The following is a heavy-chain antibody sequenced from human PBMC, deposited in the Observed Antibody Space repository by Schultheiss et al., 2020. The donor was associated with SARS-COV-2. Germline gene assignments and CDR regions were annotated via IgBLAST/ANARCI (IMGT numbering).Heavy chain of an antibody. V-gene: IGHV4-34*01. CDR1: GGSFSGYY. D-gene: IGHD6-13*01. CDR3: ARGRQLVPFDY. Sequence: SETLSLTCAVYGGSFSGYYWSWIRQPPGKGLEWIGEINHSGSTNYNPSLKSRVTISVDTSKNQFSLKLSSVTAADTAVYYCARGRQLVPFDYWGQGTLVTV. J-gene: IGHJ4*02. CDR2: INHSGST.